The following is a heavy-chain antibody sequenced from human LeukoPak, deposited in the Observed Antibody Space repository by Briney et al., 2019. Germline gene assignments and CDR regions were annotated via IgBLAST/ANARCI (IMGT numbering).Heavy chain of an antibody. V-gene: IGHV1-18*01. Sequence: ASVKVSCKATGYIFSNYGISWVRQAPGHGLEWTGWISSGGNTNYAPKFQDRATMTTDTSTSTAYMELRSLRFDDTAVYYCARPYAHDAFDIWGQGTMVTVSS. CDR3: ARPYAHDAFDI. CDR2: ISSGGNT. J-gene: IGHJ3*02. CDR1: GYIFSNYG. D-gene: IGHD2-2*01.